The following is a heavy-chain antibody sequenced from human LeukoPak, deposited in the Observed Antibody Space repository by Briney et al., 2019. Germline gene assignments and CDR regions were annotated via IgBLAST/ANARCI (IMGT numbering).Heavy chain of an antibody. CDR2: ISSSGSTI. CDR3: ARASGIAAATDY. J-gene: IGHJ4*02. V-gene: IGHV3-48*03. D-gene: IGHD6-13*01. Sequence: QPGGSLRLSCAASGFTFSSYEVNWVRHAPGKGLEWVSYISSSGSTIYYADSVKGRFTISRDNAKNSLYLQMNSLRAEDTAVYYCARASGIAAATDYWGQGTLVAVSS. CDR1: GFTFSSYE.